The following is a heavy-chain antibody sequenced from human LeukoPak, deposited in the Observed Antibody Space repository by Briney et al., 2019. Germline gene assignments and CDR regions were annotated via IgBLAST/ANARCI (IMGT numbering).Heavy chain of an antibody. Sequence: PSQTLSLTCTVSGGSISGRSYYWHWIRQPAGKGLEWIGRIYISGTTNYNPSLKSRVTISADTSKNQFSLGLSSVTAADTAVYYCARGEYSYVPYYFDYWGQGTLVTISS. J-gene: IGHJ4*02. V-gene: IGHV4-61*02. CDR2: IYISGTT. CDR3: ARGEYSYVPYYFDY. CDR1: GGSISGRSYY. D-gene: IGHD5-18*01.